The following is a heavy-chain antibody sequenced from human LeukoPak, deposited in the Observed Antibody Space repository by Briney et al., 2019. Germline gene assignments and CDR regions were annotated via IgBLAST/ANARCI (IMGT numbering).Heavy chain of an antibody. CDR2: IYNSGST. V-gene: IGHV4-59*01. CDR1: GGSISSYY. CDR3: AREAPGYCSGGSCSPLVYYYYYMDV. Sequence: SETLSLTCTVSGGSISSYYWSWIRQPPGKGLEWIGYIYNSGSTNYNPSLKSRVTISVDTSKNQFSLKLSSVTATDTAVYYCAREAPGYCSGGSCSPLVYYYYYMDVWGIGTTVTVSS. D-gene: IGHD2-15*01. J-gene: IGHJ6*03.